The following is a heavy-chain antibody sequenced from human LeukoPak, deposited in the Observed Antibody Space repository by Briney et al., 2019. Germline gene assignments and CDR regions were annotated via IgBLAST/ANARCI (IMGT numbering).Heavy chain of an antibody. CDR2: TYDGGRG. D-gene: IGHD4-17*01. Sequence: PSETLSLTCTVSGGYISSSFWTWIRQAPGKGLELIGFTYDGGRGNYKPSLRSRVDISLDTSSNRYSLRLTSVTAADTGVYYCARLWRPHDYDNWFDHWGQGTLVTVSS. CDR3: ARLWRPHDYDNWFDH. CDR1: GGYISSSF. J-gene: IGHJ5*02. V-gene: IGHV4-59*13.